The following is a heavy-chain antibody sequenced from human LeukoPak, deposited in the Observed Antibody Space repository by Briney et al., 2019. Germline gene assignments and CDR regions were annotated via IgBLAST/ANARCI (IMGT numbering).Heavy chain of an antibody. D-gene: IGHD3-3*01. Sequence: ASVKVSCKASGYTFTSYAMNWVRQAPGQGLEWMGWINTNTGNPTYAQGFTGRFVFSLDTSVSTAYLQISSLKAEDTAVYYCARDLFFGVVIGEPAFDYWGQGTLVTVPS. CDR1: GYTFTSYA. CDR2: INTNTGNP. J-gene: IGHJ4*02. V-gene: IGHV7-4-1*02. CDR3: ARDLFFGVVIGEPAFDY.